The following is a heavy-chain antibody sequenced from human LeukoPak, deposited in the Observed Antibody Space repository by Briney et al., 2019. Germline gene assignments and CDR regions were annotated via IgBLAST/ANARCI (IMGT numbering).Heavy chain of an antibody. CDR1: GFTVSSNY. CDR2: ISWNSGSI. J-gene: IGHJ4*02. V-gene: IGHV3-20*04. CDR3: ARDFYRGGHYWTYFDY. D-gene: IGHD1-26*01. Sequence: PGGSLRLSCAASGFTVSSNYMSWVRQAPGKGLEWVSGISWNSGSIGYADSVKGRSTISRDNAKNSLYLQMNSLGADDTAMYYCARDFYRGGHYWTYFDYWCQGTLVTASS.